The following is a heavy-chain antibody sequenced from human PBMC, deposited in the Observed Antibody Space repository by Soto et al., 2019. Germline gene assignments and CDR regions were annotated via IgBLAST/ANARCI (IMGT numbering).Heavy chain of an antibody. V-gene: IGHV4-61*01. J-gene: IGHJ6*02. CDR3: ARDARYYYDSSGYYYYYYGMDV. CDR1: GGSVSSGSYY. D-gene: IGHD3-22*01. CDR2: IYYSAST. Sequence: QVQLQESGPGLVKPSETLSLTCTVSGGSVSSGSYYWSWIRQPPGKGLEWIGYIYYSASTNYNPSLKSRVTISVDTSKNQFSLKLSSVTAADTAVYYCARDARYYYDSSGYYYYYYGMDVWGQGTTVTVSS.